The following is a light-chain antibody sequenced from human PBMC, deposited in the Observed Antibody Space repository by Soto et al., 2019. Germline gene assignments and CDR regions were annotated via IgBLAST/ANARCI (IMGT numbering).Light chain of an antibody. CDR2: DVT. Sequence: QSVLTQPASVSGSPGQSITIYCTGTSSDIGGYNFVSWYQQHPGKAPKLMFYDVTNRPSGVSNRFSGSKSGNTASLTISGLQAEDEAVYYCSSYTSTNTVVFGGGTKLTVL. V-gene: IGLV2-14*03. CDR3: SSYTSTNTVV. CDR1: SSDIGGYNF. J-gene: IGLJ2*01.